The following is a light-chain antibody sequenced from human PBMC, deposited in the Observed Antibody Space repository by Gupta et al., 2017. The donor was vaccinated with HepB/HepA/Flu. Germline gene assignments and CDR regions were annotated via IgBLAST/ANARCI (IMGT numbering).Light chain of an antibody. J-gene: IGKJ5*01. CDR2: PPS. CDR3: QQANSFPFT. V-gene: IGKV1-12*01. CDR1: QGISRS. Sequence: DIQMTQSPSSVSASVGDKVTITCRASQGISRSLVWYQQKPGKAPKVLIYPPSTLQSAVPSRFSGSGSGTDFTLTISSLQPEDVATYDCQQANSFPFTFGQGTRLEI.